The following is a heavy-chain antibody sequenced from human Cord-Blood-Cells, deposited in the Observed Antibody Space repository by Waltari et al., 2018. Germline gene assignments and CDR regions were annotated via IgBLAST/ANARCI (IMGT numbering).Heavy chain of an antibody. V-gene: IGHV4-39*01. CDR2: IYYSGST. CDR3: ARPYGSGSYYAFDI. J-gene: IGHJ3*02. Sequence: QLQLQESGPGLVKPSETLSLTCTVSGGSISSSSYYWGWIRQPPGKGLEWIGSIYYSGSTYYNPSLKRRVTISVDTSKNQFSLKLSSVTAADTAVYYCARPYGSGSYYAFDIWGQGTMVTVSS. CDR1: GGSISSSSYY. D-gene: IGHD3-10*01.